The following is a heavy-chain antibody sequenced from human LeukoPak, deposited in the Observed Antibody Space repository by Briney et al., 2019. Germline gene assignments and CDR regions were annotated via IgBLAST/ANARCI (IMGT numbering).Heavy chain of an antibody. D-gene: IGHD5-12*01. Sequence: PSETLSLTCTVSGGSVSSGSYYWSWIRQPPGKGLEWIGYIDYSGSPNYNPSLKSRVTISVDTSKNQFSLKLSSVTAADTAVYYCARNGGYDYFGYWGQGTLVTVSS. V-gene: IGHV4-61*01. CDR3: ARNGGYDYFGY. CDR1: GGSVSSGSYY. CDR2: IDYSGSP. J-gene: IGHJ4*02.